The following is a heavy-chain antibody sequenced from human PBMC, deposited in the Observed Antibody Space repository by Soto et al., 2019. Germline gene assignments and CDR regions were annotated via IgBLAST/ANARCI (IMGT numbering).Heavy chain of an antibody. D-gene: IGHD3-22*01. V-gene: IGHV3-53*01. Sequence: EVQLVESGGGLIQPGGSLRLSCAASGFSFSSNGMNWVRQAPGKGLEWVSLIYSGGSTYYADSVKGRFTISRDNSKNTLYLQMSSLRAEDTAVYHCATRPLLPGAPWGQGTMVTVSS. CDR1: GFSFSSNG. J-gene: IGHJ3*01. CDR3: ATRPLLPGAP. CDR2: IYSGGST.